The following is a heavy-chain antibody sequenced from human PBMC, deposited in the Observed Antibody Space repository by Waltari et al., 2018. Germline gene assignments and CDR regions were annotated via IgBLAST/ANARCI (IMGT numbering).Heavy chain of an antibody. Sequence: QVQLQESGPGLVKPSETLSLTCAVSGYSISSGYYWGWIRQPPGKGLEWIGSIYHSGRTYHNPALKGRVTISVDTSKNLFSLKLSSVTAADTAVYYGARDGGYDEEGAFDIWGQGTMVTVSS. V-gene: IGHV4-38-2*02. CDR3: ARDGGYDEEGAFDI. CDR1: GYSISSGYY. D-gene: IGHD5-12*01. J-gene: IGHJ3*02. CDR2: IYHSGRT.